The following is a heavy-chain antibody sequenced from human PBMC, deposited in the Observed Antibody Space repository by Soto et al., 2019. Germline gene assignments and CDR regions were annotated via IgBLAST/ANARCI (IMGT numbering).Heavy chain of an antibody. D-gene: IGHD2-2*01. CDR1: GGSISSGGYY. CDR2: IYYSGST. J-gene: IGHJ6*03. CDR3: ARWADIVVVPAATRPYYYMDV. Sequence: PSETLSLTCTVSGGSISSGGYYWSWIRQHPGKGLEWIGYIYYSGSTYYNPSLKSRVTISVDTSKNQFSLKLSSVTAADTAVYYCARWADIVVVPAATRPYYYMDVWGKGTTVTVSS. V-gene: IGHV4-31*03.